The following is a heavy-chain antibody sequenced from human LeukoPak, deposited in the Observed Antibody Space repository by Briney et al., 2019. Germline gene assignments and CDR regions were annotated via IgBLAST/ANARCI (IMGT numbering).Heavy chain of an antibody. CDR1: GGSISSYY. V-gene: IGHV4-59*12. D-gene: IGHD5-12*01. Sequence: PSETLSLTCTVSGGSISSYYWSWIRQPPGKGLEWIGYIYYSGSTNYNPSLKSRVTISVDTSKNQFSLKLSSVTAADTAVYYCARDRRYSGYDYYYYYYMDVWGKGTTVTVSS. J-gene: IGHJ6*03. CDR3: ARDRRYSGYDYYYYYYMDV. CDR2: IYYSGST.